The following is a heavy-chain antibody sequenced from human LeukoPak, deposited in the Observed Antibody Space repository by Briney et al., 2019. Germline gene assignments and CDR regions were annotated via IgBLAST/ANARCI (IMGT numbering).Heavy chain of an antibody. V-gene: IGHV1-2*02. D-gene: IGHD3-10*01. Sequence: ASVKVSCKASGYTFTGYYMHWVRQAPGQGLEWMGWINPNSGGTNYAQKFQGRVTMTRDTSISTAYMELSRLRAEDTAVYYCAKMGGRVRGAYFDYWGQGTLVTVSS. CDR2: INPNSGGT. CDR1: GYTFTGYY. CDR3: AKMGGRVRGAYFDY. J-gene: IGHJ4*02.